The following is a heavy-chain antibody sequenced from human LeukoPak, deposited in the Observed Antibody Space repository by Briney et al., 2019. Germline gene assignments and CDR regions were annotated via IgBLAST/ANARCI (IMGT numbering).Heavy chain of an antibody. CDR2: IYTSGST. D-gene: IGHD3-3*01. V-gene: IGHV4-61*09. J-gene: IGHJ5*02. CDR1: GGSISSGSYY. Sequence: SQTLSLTCTVSGGSISSGSYYWSWIRQPAGKGLEWIGHIYTSGSTNYNPSLKSRVTISIDTSKNQFSLKLSSVTAADTAVYYCARAGHYDFWSGSPTWFGPWGQGTLVTVSS. CDR3: ARAGHYDFWSGSPTWFGP.